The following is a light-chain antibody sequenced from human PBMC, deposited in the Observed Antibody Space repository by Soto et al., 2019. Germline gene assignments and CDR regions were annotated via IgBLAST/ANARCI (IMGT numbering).Light chain of an antibody. J-gene: IGKJ5*01. CDR2: GAS. V-gene: IGKV3-20*01. CDR1: QSVSSSY. CDR3: QQYGSSPRVT. Sequence: EIVLTQSPGTLSLSPGERATLSCRARQSVSSSYLAWYQQKPGQAPRLLIYGASGRATGIPDRFSGIGSETDFTLTISRLEPEDFAVYYCQQYGSSPRVTFGQGTRMEIK.